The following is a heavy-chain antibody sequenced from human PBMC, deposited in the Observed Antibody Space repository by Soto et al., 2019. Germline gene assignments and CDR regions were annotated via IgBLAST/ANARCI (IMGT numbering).Heavy chain of an antibody. Sequence: PGESLKISCKGSGYSFTSYWIGWVRQMPGKGLEWMGIIYPGDSDTRYSPSFQGQVTISADKSISTAYLQWSSLKASDTAMYYCARLRPEFRVDCSGGSCPPPPPDYWGQGTLVTVSS. CDR3: ARLRPEFRVDCSGGSCPPPPPDY. V-gene: IGHV5-51*01. CDR1: GYSFTSYW. D-gene: IGHD2-15*01. J-gene: IGHJ4*02. CDR2: IYPGDSDT.